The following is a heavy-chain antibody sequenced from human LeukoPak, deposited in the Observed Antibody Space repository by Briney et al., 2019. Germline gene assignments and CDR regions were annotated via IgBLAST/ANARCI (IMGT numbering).Heavy chain of an antibody. J-gene: IGHJ4*02. D-gene: IGHD3-16*01. Sequence: GSLRLSCAASGFTFSSYAMSWVRQAPGKGLEWVSAISGSGGSTYYADSVKGRFTISRDNSKNTLYLQMNSLRAEDTAIYFCAKKGVAGGAPYCFDYWGQGTLVTVSS. CDR1: GFTFSSYA. CDR3: AKKGVAGGAPYCFDY. V-gene: IGHV3-23*01. CDR2: ISGSGGST.